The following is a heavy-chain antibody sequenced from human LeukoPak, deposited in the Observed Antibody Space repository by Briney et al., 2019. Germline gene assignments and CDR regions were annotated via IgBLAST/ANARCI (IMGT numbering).Heavy chain of an antibody. CDR1: GFTFSSYA. J-gene: IGHJ4*02. CDR2: ISYDGSNK. V-gene: IGHV3-30-3*01. Sequence: GGSLRLSCAASGFTFSSYAMHWVRQAPGKGLEWVAVISYDGSNKYYADPVKGRFTISRDNSKNTLYLQMNSLRAEDTAVYYCARDVGLYYYDSRGGDYWAREPWSPSPQ. D-gene: IGHD3-22*01. CDR3: ARDVGLYYYDSRGGDY.